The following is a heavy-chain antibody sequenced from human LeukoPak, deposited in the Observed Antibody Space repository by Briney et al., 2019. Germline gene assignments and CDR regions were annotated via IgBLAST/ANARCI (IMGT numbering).Heavy chain of an antibody. CDR1: GGSISISNYY. CDR3: ASYMVAAGTKYYFDH. D-gene: IGHD6-13*01. CDR2: INYSGST. J-gene: IGHJ4*02. V-gene: IGHV4-39*01. Sequence: SETLSLTCTVSGGSISISNYYWAWMRQPPGKGLEWIASINYSGSTYYNPSLRSRVTTSVDTSKNQFSLKVSSVTAADTAVYYCASYMVAAGTKYYFDHWGQGTLATVSS.